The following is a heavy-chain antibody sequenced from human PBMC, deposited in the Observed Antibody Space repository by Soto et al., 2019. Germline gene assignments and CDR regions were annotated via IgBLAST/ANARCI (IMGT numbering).Heavy chain of an antibody. Sequence: QVQLVQSGAEVKKPGASVKVSCKVSGYTLTELSMHWVRQAPGKGLEWMGGFDPEDGETIYAQKFQGRVTMTEDTSTDTAYMELSSLRSEDTAVYYCPTVGYCSGGSCYTAKNWFDPWGQGTLVTVSS. J-gene: IGHJ5*02. V-gene: IGHV1-24*01. CDR2: FDPEDGET. CDR1: GYTLTELS. D-gene: IGHD2-15*01. CDR3: PTVGYCSGGSCYTAKNWFDP.